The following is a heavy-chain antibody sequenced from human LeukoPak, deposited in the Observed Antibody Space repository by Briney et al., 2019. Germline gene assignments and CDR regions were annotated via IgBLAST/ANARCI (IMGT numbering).Heavy chain of an antibody. CDR3: AREGSSDAFDI. V-gene: IGHV3-48*03. D-gene: IGHD2-2*01. CDR1: GFTFSSYE. J-gene: IGHJ3*02. CDR2: ISGGGTTI. Sequence: QPGGSLRLSCAASGFTFSSYEMNWVRQAPGKGLVWVSYISGGGTTIYYADSVKGRFTISRDNAENSLYLQMTSLRAEDTAVYHCAREGSSDAFDIWGQGTMVTVSS.